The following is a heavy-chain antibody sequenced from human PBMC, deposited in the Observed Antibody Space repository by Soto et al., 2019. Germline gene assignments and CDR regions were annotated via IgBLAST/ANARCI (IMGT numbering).Heavy chain of an antibody. CDR1: GFIFRMYW. CDR3: TRGPRPISTGTGAY. Sequence: GSLRLSCAASGFIFRMYWMHWVRQSPGKGLVWISRIYNDGTYSDYADSVRGRFTISRDNVNDTLYLQMNNLRAEDSGLYYCTRGPRPISTGTGAYWGQGTQVTVSS. J-gene: IGHJ4*02. D-gene: IGHD3-10*01. V-gene: IGHV3-74*01. CDR2: IYNDGTYS.